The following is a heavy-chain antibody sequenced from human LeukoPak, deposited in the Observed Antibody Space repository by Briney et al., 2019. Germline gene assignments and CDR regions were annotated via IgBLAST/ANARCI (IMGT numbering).Heavy chain of an antibody. J-gene: IGHJ3*02. CDR2: IRYDGSNK. CDR1: GFTFSSYG. CDR3: AKPTSGYSSSWNAFDI. Sequence: GGSLRLSCAASGFTFSSYGMHWVRQAPGKGLEWVAFIRYDGSNKYYADSVKGRFTISRDNSKNTQYLQMNSLRAEDTAVYYCAKPTSGYSSSWNAFDIWGQGTMVTVSS. D-gene: IGHD6-13*01. V-gene: IGHV3-30*02.